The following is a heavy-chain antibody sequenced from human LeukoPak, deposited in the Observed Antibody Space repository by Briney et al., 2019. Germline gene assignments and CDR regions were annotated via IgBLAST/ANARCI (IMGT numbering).Heavy chain of an antibody. V-gene: IGHV3-23*01. D-gene: IGHD1/OR15-1a*01. Sequence: GGSLRLSCAASGFTFSSYAMSWVRQAPGKGLEWVSAISGSGGSTYYADSVKGRFTISRDNSKNTLYLQMNSLRAEDTAVYYCAGSNNNLPRTLDYWGQGTLVTVSS. CDR1: GFTFSSYA. CDR2: ISGSGGST. J-gene: IGHJ4*02. CDR3: AGSNNNLPRTLDY.